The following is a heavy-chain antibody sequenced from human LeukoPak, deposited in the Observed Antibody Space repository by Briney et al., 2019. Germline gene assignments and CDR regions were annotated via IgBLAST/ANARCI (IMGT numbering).Heavy chain of an antibody. CDR3: ARGSGSYSTYFDF. V-gene: IGHV3-20*04. CDR1: GFNFDDYG. Sequence: GGSLTLSCAASGFNFDDYGMTWVRQAPGEWLEWVSGISWNGGSTGYVDSVKGRFTISRDNANNSLYLQMNSLRGEDTALYYRARGSGSYSTYFDFWGQGTLVTVSS. CDR2: ISWNGGST. J-gene: IGHJ4*02. D-gene: IGHD1-26*01.